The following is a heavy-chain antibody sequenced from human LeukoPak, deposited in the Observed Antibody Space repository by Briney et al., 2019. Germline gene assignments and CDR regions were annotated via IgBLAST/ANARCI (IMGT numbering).Heavy chain of an antibody. J-gene: IGHJ3*02. Sequence: GGSLRLSCAASGFTLSSYAVHWLRQAPGRGLEYVSAISSNGGSTHYANSVKGRFTISRDNSKHTLYLQMGSLRAEDIAVYYCARAREQPPAIGDQGAFDIWGEGTMVSVSS. D-gene: IGHD3-16*01. CDR2: ISSNGGST. CDR1: GFTLSSYA. V-gene: IGHV3-64*01. CDR3: ARAREQPPAIGDQGAFDI.